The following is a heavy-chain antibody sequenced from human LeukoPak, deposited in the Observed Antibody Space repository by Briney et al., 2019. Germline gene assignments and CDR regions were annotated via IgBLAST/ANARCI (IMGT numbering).Heavy chain of an antibody. D-gene: IGHD3-22*01. CDR3: ARGGDYYDSSAYYDY. CDR2: IYYSGST. V-gene: IGHV4-39*07. CDR1: GGSISSSSYY. J-gene: IGHJ4*02. Sequence: SETLSLTCTVSGGSISSSSYYWGWIRQPPGKGLEWIGSIYYSGSTYYNPSLKSRVTISVDTSKNQFSLKLTSVTAADTAVYYCARGGDYYDSSAYYDYWGQGTLVTVSS.